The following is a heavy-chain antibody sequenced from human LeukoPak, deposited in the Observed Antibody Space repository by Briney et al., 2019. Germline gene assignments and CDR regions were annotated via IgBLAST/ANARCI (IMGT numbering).Heavy chain of an antibody. CDR3: ATGPLTIFGVVIIDDI. CDR1: GYTLTELS. D-gene: IGHD3-3*01. Sequence: ASVKVSCKVCGYTLTELSMHWVRQAPGKGLEWMGGFDPEDGETIYAQKFQGRVTMTEDTSTDTAYMELSSLRSEDTAVYYCATGPLTIFGVVIIDDIWGQGTMVTVSS. V-gene: IGHV1-24*01. CDR2: FDPEDGET. J-gene: IGHJ3*02.